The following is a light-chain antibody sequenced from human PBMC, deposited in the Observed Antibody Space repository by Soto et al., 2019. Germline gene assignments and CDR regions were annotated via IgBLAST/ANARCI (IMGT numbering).Light chain of an antibody. J-gene: IGLJ3*02. CDR3: SSYTSSGAGL. V-gene: IGLV2-14*01. CDR2: DVS. CDR1: SSDVGGYNY. Sequence: QSALTQPASVSGSPGQSITISCTGTSSDVGGYNYVSWYQQYPGTAPKLMIYDVSNRPSGVSNRFSGSKSGNTASLTISGLQTKDEADYYCSSYTSSGAGLSGGGTK.